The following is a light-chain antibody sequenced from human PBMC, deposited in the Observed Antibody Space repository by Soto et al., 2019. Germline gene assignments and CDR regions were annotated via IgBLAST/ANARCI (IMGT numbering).Light chain of an antibody. V-gene: IGLV2-14*01. CDR1: SSDVGGYNH. J-gene: IGLJ1*01. CDR3: SSYASSSSYV. Sequence: QSVLTQPASVSGSPGQSITISCTGTSSDVGGYNHVSCYQIHPGKAPILIIYEVTSRPSGVSYRFSGSKSGNSASLTISGLQAEDEADYYCSSYASSSSYVFGGGTKVTVL. CDR2: EVT.